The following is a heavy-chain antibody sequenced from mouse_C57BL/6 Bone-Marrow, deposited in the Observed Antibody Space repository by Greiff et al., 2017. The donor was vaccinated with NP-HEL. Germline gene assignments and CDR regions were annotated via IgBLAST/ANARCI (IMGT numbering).Heavy chain of an antibody. V-gene: IGHV5-9-1*02. J-gene: IGHJ3*01. D-gene: IGHD2-4*01. CDR2: ISSGGDYI. Sequence: DVQLQESGEGLVKPGGSLKLSCAASGFTFSSYAMSWVRQTPEKRLEWVAYISSGGDYIYYADTVKGRFTISRDNARNTLYLQMSSLKSEDTAMYYCTRDGYDYWFAYWGQGTLVTVSA. CDR3: TRDGYDYWFAY. CDR1: GFTFSSYA.